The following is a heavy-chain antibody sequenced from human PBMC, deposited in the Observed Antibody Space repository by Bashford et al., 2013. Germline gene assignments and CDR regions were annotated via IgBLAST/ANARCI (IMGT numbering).Heavy chain of an antibody. V-gene: IGHV4-59*04. CDR3: ARSNHAYTYGNSRWFDP. CDR2: IYYSGST. D-gene: IGHD5-18*01. Sequence: SETLSLTCTVSGGSISSYYWSWIRQPPGKGLEWIGYIYYSGSTYYNPSLKSRVTMSVDTSKNQFSLKLSSVIAADTAVYYCARSNHAYTYGNSRWFDPWGQGTLVTVSS. CDR1: GGSISSYY. J-gene: IGHJ5*02.